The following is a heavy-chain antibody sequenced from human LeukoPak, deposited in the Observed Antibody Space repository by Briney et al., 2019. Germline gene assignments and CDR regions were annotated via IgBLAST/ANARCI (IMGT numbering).Heavy chain of an antibody. CDR2: VNTDGSEK. CDR3: ARSDQGPEE. D-gene: IGHD2-2*01. CDR1: EFSFTKYW. Sequence: PGGSQRLSCVMSEFSFTKYWMTWVRQAPGKGLEWVAIVNTDGSEKHYVDSVRGRFIVSRDNAKNSLYLQITSLRGDDTALYYCARSDQGPEEWGQGTLVTVSS. J-gene: IGHJ4*02. V-gene: IGHV3-7*01.